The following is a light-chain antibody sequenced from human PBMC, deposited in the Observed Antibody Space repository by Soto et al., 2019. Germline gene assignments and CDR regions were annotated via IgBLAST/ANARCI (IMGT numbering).Light chain of an antibody. CDR2: GAS. J-gene: IGKJ1*01. CDR1: QSVSSSY. CDR3: QQYGRT. Sequence: EIVWTQSPGTLSLSPGERATLSCRASQSVSSSYLAWYQQKPGQAPRLLIYGASSRATGIPDRFSGSGSGTDFTLTISRLEPEDFAVYYCQQYGRTFCQGTKVDIX. V-gene: IGKV3-20*01.